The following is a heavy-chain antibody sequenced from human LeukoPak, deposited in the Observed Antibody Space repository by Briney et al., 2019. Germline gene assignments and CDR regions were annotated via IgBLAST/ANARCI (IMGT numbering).Heavy chain of an antibody. CDR3: ARVPRSITGTTVNWFDP. D-gene: IGHD1-7*01. Sequence: EASVKVSCKASGYTFTSYDINRVRQATGQGLEWMGWMNPNSGNTGYAQKFQGRVTMTRNTSISTAYMELSSLRSEDTAVYYCARVPRSITGTTVNWFDPWGQGNLVTVSS. CDR1: GYTFTSYD. V-gene: IGHV1-8*01. CDR2: MNPNSGNT. J-gene: IGHJ5*02.